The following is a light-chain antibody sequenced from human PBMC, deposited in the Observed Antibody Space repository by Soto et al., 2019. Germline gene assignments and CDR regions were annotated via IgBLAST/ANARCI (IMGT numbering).Light chain of an antibody. J-gene: IGKJ5*01. CDR2: AAS. V-gene: IGKV1-39*01. Sequence: IQMTQAASSLSAYVGDRVTITCRASQSISSYLNWYQQKPGKAPKLLIYAASSLQSGVPSRFSGSGSGTDFTLTISSLQPEDFATYYCQQSYSTPSIPFGQGTLLEI. CDR1: QSISSY. CDR3: QQSYSTPSIP.